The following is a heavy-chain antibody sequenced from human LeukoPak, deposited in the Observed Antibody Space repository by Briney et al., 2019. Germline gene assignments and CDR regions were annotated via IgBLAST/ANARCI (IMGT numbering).Heavy chain of an antibody. CDR1: GGSFSGYY. CDR3: ARLSYNRQYYYYYMHV. Sequence: SETLSLTCAVYGGSFSGYYWSWIRQPPGKGLEWIGEINHSGSTNYNPSLKSRVTISVDTSKNQFSLKLSSVTAADTAVYYCARLSYNRQYYYYYMHVWGKGTTVTISS. CDR2: INHSGST. D-gene: IGHD1-14*01. V-gene: IGHV4-34*01. J-gene: IGHJ6*03.